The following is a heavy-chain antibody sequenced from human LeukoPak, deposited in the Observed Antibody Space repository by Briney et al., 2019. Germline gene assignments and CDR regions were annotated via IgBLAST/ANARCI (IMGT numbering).Heavy chain of an antibody. Sequence: ASVTVSCKASGYTFTSYDINWVRQATGQGLEWMGWMNPNSGNTGYAQKFQGRVTITRNTSISTAYMELSSLRSEDTAVYYCARGGRSSGYYHDAFDIWGQGTMVTVSS. CDR3: ARGGRSSGYYHDAFDI. V-gene: IGHV1-8*03. D-gene: IGHD3-22*01. J-gene: IGHJ3*02. CDR1: GYTFTSYD. CDR2: MNPNSGNT.